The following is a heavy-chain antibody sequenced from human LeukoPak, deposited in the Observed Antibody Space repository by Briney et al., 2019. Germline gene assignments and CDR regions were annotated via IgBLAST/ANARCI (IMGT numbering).Heavy chain of an antibody. Sequence: ASVKVSCKASGYTFTSYDINWVRQATGQGLEWMGWMNPNSGNTGYAQKFQGRVTMTRNTSISTAYMELSSLRSEDTAVYYCARVDLYDTYYDFWSGYYSPRNWFDPWGQGTLVTVSS. CDR2: MNPNSGNT. D-gene: IGHD3-3*01. CDR3: ARVDLYDTYYDFWSGYYSPRNWFDP. CDR1: GYTFTSYD. J-gene: IGHJ5*02. V-gene: IGHV1-8*01.